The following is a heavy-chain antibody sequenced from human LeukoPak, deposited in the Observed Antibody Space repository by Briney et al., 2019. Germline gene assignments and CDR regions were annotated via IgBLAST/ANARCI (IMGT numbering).Heavy chain of an antibody. J-gene: IGHJ4*02. V-gene: IGHV4-39*07. CDR3: ARARWYSSSWYYFDY. CDR2: IYYSGST. D-gene: IGHD6-13*01. Sequence: PSETLSLTCTVSGGSISSSSYYWGWIRQPPGKGLEWIGSIYYSGSTYYNPSLKSRVTISVDTSKNQFSLKLSSVTAADTAVYYCARARWYSSSWYYFDYWGQGTLVTVSS. CDR1: GGSISSSSYY.